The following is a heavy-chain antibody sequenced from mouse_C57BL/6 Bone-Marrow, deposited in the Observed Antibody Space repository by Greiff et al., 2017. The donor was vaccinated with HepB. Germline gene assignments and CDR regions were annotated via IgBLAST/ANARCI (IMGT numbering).Heavy chain of an antibody. Sequence: EVQLVESGGGLVKPGGSLKLSCAASGFTFSDYGMHWVRQAPEKGLEWVAYISSGSSTIYYADTVKGRFTISRDNAKNTLFLQMTSLRSEDTAMYYCAREVYYYGSSYAMDYWGQGTSVTVSS. CDR3: AREVYYYGSSYAMDY. CDR2: ISSGSSTI. V-gene: IGHV5-17*01. J-gene: IGHJ4*01. CDR1: GFTFSDYG. D-gene: IGHD1-1*01.